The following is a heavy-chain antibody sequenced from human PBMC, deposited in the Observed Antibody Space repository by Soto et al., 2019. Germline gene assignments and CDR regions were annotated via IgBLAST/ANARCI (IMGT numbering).Heavy chain of an antibody. J-gene: IGHJ6*02. Sequence: EVQLLESGGGLVQPGGSLRLSCAASGFTFSSYAMSWVRQAPGKGLEWVSAISGSGGSTYYADSVKGRFTISRDNSKNTLYLQMNSLRAEDTALYYCAKDWHSGSYFKPYDLGYYYGMDVWGQGTTVTVSS. CDR2: ISGSGGST. CDR3: AKDWHSGSYFKPYDLGYYYGMDV. V-gene: IGHV3-23*01. D-gene: IGHD1-26*01. CDR1: GFTFSSYA.